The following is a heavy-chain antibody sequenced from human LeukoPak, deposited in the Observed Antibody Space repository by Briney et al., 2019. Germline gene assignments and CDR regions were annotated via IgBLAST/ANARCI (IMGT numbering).Heavy chain of an antibody. Sequence: SETLSLTCAVYGGSFSGYYWSWIRQPPGKGLEWIGEINHSGSTNYNPSLKSRVTISVDTSKNQFSLKLSSVTAADTAVYYCARGTGNAFDIWGQGTMVTVSS. CDR1: GGSFSGYY. CDR3: ARGTGNAFDI. CDR2: INHSGST. J-gene: IGHJ3*02. D-gene: IGHD1-14*01. V-gene: IGHV4-34*01.